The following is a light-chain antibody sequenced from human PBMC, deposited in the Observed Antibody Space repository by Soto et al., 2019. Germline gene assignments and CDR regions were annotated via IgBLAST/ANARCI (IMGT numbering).Light chain of an antibody. Sequence: EIVLTQSPGTLSLSPGERATLSCRASQSVSSSYLAWYQQKPGQALRLLIYGASSRATGIPDRFSGSGSGTEFTLTISGLEPEDFAVYYCRQYDSSALTFGGGTTGEIK. V-gene: IGKV3-20*01. J-gene: IGKJ4*01. CDR3: RQYDSSALT. CDR1: QSVSSSY. CDR2: GAS.